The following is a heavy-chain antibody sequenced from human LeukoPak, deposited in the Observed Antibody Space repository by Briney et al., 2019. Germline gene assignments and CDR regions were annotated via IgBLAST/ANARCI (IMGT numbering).Heavy chain of an antibody. V-gene: IGHV3-23*01. Sequence: GGSLRLSCAASGFTFSSYAMSWVRQAPGKGLEWVSAISGSGGSTYYADSVKGRFTISRDNSKNTLYLQMNSLRAEDTAVYYCARTYGSGTWLHFDYWGQGTLVTVSS. D-gene: IGHD3-10*01. CDR3: ARTYGSGTWLHFDY. CDR2: ISGSGGST. J-gene: IGHJ4*02. CDR1: GFTFSSYA.